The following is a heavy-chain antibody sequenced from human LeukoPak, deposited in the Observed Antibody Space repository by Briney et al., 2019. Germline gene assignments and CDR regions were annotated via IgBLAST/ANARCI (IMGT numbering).Heavy chain of an antibody. J-gene: IGHJ4*02. CDR3: VSQELVPH. CDR2: VKEDGTTK. Sequence: GGSLRLSCAASGCCFTNYWMSWVRQAPGKGLEWVANVKEDGTTKQYVDSVKGRFTISRDNAKNSLYLQMDSLRAEDTAVYYCVSQELVPHWGQGTLVSVSS. D-gene: IGHD3-10*01. V-gene: IGHV3-7*01. CDR1: GCCFTNYW.